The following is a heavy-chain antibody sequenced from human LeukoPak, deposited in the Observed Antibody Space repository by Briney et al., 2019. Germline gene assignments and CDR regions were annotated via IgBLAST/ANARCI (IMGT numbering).Heavy chain of an antibody. V-gene: IGHV3-74*01. CDR1: GFTFRRYW. Sequence: PGGSLRLSCAASGFTFRRYWMHWVRQAPGKGLVWVSRINTDETTTSYADSVKGRFTISRDNAKNTLYLQMNSLRAEDTAVYYCARELTLDYGMDVWGQGTTVTVSS. J-gene: IGHJ6*02. CDR3: ARELTLDYGMDV. CDR2: INTDETTT.